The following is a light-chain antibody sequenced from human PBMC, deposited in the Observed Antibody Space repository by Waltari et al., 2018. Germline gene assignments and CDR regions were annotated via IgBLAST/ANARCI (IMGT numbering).Light chain of an antibody. Sequence: SYELTQPSSVSVSPGQTARITCSGDILAKTHARWFQQKPGQAPLLVIFQDNLRPSGIPERFAVSSSGTTVTLTISGAHVDYEADYHCYSVSDNNLVIFGGGTKLTVL. J-gene: IGLJ2*01. CDR3: YSVSDNNLVI. CDR2: QDN. V-gene: IGLV3-27*01. CDR1: ILAKTH.